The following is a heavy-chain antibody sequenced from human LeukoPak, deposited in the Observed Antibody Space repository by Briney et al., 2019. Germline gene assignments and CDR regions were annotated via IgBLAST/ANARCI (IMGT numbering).Heavy chain of an antibody. D-gene: IGHD5-18*01. Sequence: SETLSLTCTVSGGSINSRSYYWGWIRQPPGKGLEWIGSIYYSGRTYYNPSLKSRVTISVDTSKNQFSLKLSSVTAADTAVYYCAREFQLWVYYFDYWGQGTLVTVSS. CDR1: GGSINSRSYY. V-gene: IGHV4-39*07. J-gene: IGHJ4*02. CDR2: IYYSGRT. CDR3: AREFQLWVYYFDY.